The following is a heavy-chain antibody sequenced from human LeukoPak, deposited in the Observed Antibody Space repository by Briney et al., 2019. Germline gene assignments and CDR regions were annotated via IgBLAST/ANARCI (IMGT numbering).Heavy chain of an antibody. CDR2: IYSSGTT. CDR3: ARNYPEWSHLRYFHYYYMDV. D-gene: IGHD3-3*01. J-gene: IGHJ6*03. V-gene: IGHV4-4*07. CDR1: DGSISSYT. Sequence: SETLSLTXTVPDGSISSYTWTWIRQPAGKGLEWIGRIYSSGTTIYNPSLKSRVTVSVDTSKNQFSLNLSSVTAADTAVYYCARNYPEWSHLRYFHYYYMDVWSKGTTVTVSS.